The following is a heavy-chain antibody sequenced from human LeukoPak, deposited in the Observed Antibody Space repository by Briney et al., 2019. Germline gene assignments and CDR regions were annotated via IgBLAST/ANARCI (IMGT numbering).Heavy chain of an antibody. V-gene: IGHV1-8*01. CDR2: MNPNSGNT. D-gene: IGHD2-15*01. J-gene: IGHJ1*01. CDR1: GYTFTSYD. CDR3: ARGTLGYCSGGSCCRNLYSRVSGEYFQH. Sequence: ASVKVSCKASGYTFTSYDINWVRQAPGQGLEWMGWMNPNSGNTGYAQKFQGRVTMTRNTSISTAYMELSSLRSEDTAVYYCARGTLGYCSGGSCCRNLYSRVSGEYFQHWGQGTLVTVSS.